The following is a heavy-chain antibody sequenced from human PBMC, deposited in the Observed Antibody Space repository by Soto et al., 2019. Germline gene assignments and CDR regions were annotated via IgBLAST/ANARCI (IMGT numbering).Heavy chain of an antibody. V-gene: IGHV4-59*08. CDR3: ARRYGGNLDY. CDR2: IYYSGST. J-gene: IGHJ4*02. D-gene: IGHD1-26*01. CDR1: GGSISSYY. Sequence: SETLSLTCTVSGGSISSYYWIWIRQPPGKGLEWIGYIYYSGSTNYNPSLKSRVTISVDTSKNQFSLKLSSVTAADTAVYYCARRYGGNLDYWGQGTLVTVSS.